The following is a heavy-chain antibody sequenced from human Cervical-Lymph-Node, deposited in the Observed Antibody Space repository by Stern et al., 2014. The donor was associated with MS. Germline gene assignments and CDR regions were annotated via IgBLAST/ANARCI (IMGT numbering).Heavy chain of an antibody. CDR3: ARGDFYYFDS. J-gene: IGHJ4*02. V-gene: IGHV4-39*01. CDR2: IYYSGST. CDR1: GASISSSSNY. Sequence: QLQLQESGPGLVKPSETLSPTCSVSGASISSSSNYWGWIRQPPGKGLEWIGTIYYSGSTYYNPSLKSRVTISVDTSKNQFSLQRTFVTAADTAVYYCARGDFYYFDSWGQGTLVTVSS.